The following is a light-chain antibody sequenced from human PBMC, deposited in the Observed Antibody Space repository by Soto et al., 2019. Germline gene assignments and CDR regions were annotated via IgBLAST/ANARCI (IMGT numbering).Light chain of an antibody. CDR2: SNN. J-gene: IGLJ1*01. CDR1: SSNIGSNT. Sequence: QSVLTQPPSASGSPGQRVAISCSGSSSNIGSNTVNWYQQLPGTAPKLLIYSNNQRPSGVPDRFSGSKSGTSASLAISGLQSEDEADYYCAAWDDSLNGANHDFVPGTKVTDL. V-gene: IGLV1-44*01. CDR3: AAWDDSLNGANHD.